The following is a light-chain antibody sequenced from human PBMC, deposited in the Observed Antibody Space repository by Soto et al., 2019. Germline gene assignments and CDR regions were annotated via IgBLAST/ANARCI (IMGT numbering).Light chain of an antibody. CDR2: NAS. CDR1: QSVSTF. CDR3: QQRGDWPPIT. Sequence: TQSTDTLSLSPGERAILSCSASQSVSTFLAWFQQKPGQPPRLLIYNASNRTTGIPARFSGSGSGTDFTLTISSLEPEDFAVYYCQQRGDWPPITFGQGTRL. V-gene: IGKV3-11*01. J-gene: IGKJ5*01.